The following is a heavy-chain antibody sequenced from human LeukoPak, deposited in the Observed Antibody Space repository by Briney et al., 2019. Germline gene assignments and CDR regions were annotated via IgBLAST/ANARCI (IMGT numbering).Heavy chain of an antibody. CDR3: AREISGANNCGGDCYALVY. Sequence: ASVKVSCKASGYTFAGYYMHWVRQAPGQGLERIGWINPNSGGTNYAQKFQGRVTMTRDTSISTAYMELSRLRSDDTAVYYCAREISGANNCGGDCYALVYWGQGTLVTVSS. D-gene: IGHD2-21*01. CDR1: GYTFAGYY. J-gene: IGHJ4*02. CDR2: INPNSGGT. V-gene: IGHV1-2*02.